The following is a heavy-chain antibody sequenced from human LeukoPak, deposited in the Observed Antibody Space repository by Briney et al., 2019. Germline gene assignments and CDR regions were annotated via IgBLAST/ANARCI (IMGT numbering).Heavy chain of an antibody. D-gene: IGHD5-12*01. CDR2: IWYDGSNK. Sequence: PGGSLRLSCAASGFTFSSYWMHWVRQAPGKGLEWVAVIWYDGSNKYYADSVKGRFTISRDNSKNTLYLQMNSLRAEDTAVYYCARELRPYYYGMDVWGQGTTVTVSS. J-gene: IGHJ6*02. CDR3: ARELRPYYYGMDV. CDR1: GFTFSSYW. V-gene: IGHV3-33*08.